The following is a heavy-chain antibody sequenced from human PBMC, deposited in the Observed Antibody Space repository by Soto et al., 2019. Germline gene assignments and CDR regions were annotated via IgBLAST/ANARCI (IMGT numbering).Heavy chain of an antibody. D-gene: IGHD3-10*01. J-gene: IGHJ5*02. CDR1: GFTFSSYA. CDR3: AKGAFVVRGDKEAFDP. Sequence: EVQLLESGGGLVQPGGSLRLSCAASGFTFSSYAMTWVRQAPGKGLEWVSEISGSGVSTYYADSVKGRFTISRDNSKNTLYLQMNSLRAEDTAVYFCAKGAFVVRGDKEAFDPWGQGTLVTVSS. V-gene: IGHV3-23*01. CDR2: ISGSGVST.